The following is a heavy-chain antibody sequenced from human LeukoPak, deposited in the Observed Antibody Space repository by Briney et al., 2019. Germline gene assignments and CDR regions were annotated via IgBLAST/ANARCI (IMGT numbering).Heavy chain of an antibody. CDR1: GFTFSSYG. CDR2: ISGSGGST. J-gene: IGHJ4*02. D-gene: IGHD3-10*01. Sequence: GGSLRLSCAASGFTFSSYGMSWVRQAPGKGLEWVSAISGSGGSTYYADSVKGRFTISRDNSKNTLYLQMNSLRAEDTAVYYCAKGKYYYGSGSRNYFDYWGQGTLVTVSS. V-gene: IGHV3-23*01. CDR3: AKGKYYYGSGSRNYFDY.